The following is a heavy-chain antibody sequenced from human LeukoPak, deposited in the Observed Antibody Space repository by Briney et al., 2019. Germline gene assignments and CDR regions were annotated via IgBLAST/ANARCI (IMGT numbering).Heavy chain of an antibody. CDR1: GGSISSYY. D-gene: IGHD1-26*01. CDR2: IYYSGST. J-gene: IGHJ2*01. CDR3: ARERWELRGWYFDL. Sequence: PSETLSLTCTVSGGSISSYYWSWIRQPPGKGLEWLGYIYYSGSTNYNPSLKSRVTISVDTSKNQFSLKLSSVTAADTAVYYCARERWELRGWYFDLWGRGTLVTVSS. V-gene: IGHV4-59*01.